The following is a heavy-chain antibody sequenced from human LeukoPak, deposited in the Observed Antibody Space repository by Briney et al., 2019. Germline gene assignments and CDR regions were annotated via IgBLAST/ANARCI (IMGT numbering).Heavy chain of an antibody. D-gene: IGHD3-9*01. Sequence: PSETLSLTCTVSGGSISSSSYYWGWIRQPPGKGLEWIGSIYYSGSTYYNPSLKSRVTISVDTSKNQFSLKLSSVTAADTAVYYCARGPRYYDILTGYSNRFDPWGQGTLVTVSS. CDR2: IYYSGST. CDR3: ARGPRYYDILTGYSNRFDP. V-gene: IGHV4-39*01. J-gene: IGHJ5*02. CDR1: GGSISSSSYY.